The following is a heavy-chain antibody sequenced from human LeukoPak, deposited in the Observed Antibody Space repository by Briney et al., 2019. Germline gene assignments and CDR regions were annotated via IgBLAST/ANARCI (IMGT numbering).Heavy chain of an antibody. CDR1: GFFVSNNY. CDR2: IYSGGDT. CDR3: ARARDYNPLDY. D-gene: IGHD4-11*01. V-gene: IGHV3-66*02. J-gene: IGHJ4*02. Sequence: GGSLRLSCAASGFFVSNNYMSWVRQAPGKGLEWVSVIYSGGDTYYADSVKGRFTISRDNSKNTLYLQMNSLRAEDTAVYYCARARDYNPLDYWGQGTLVTVSS.